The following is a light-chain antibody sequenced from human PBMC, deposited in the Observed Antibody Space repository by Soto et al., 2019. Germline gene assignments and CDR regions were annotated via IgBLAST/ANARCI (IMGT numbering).Light chain of an antibody. Sequence: IVMTQSPATLSVSPGERATLSCRASQSVASNLAWYQQRLGQAPRLLVYGASTRAPGIPARFSGSGSGTEFTLTISSVQSEDDAFYYCQQDNKWPVFTFGPGTRVDIK. CDR3: QQDNKWPVFT. CDR1: QSVASN. J-gene: IGKJ3*01. V-gene: IGKV3-15*01. CDR2: GAS.